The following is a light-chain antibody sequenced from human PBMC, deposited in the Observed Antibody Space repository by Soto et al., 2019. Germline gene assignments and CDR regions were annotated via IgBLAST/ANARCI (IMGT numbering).Light chain of an antibody. CDR3: QQSYTTPYT. J-gene: IGKJ2*01. CDR2: GTS. V-gene: IGKV1-39*01. CDR1: QTISIY. Sequence: DLQMTQSPSSLSASVGDRVTITCRASQTISIYLNWYQQKPGKAPKLLIYGTSSLQSGVPSRFSGSGSGTDFTLTIGSLQPEDFATYYCQQSYTTPYTFGQGTKVDSK.